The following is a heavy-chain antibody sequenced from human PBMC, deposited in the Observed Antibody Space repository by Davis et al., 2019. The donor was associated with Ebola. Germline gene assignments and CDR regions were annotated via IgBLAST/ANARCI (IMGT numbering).Heavy chain of an antibody. D-gene: IGHD3-10*01. CDR1: GGTFTSYG. CDR2: INPNSGGT. V-gene: IGHV1-2*02. J-gene: IGHJ4*02. Sequence: ASVKVSCKASGGTFTSYGISWVRQAPGQGLEWMGWINPNSGGTNYAQKFQGRVTMTRDTSISTAYMELSRLRSDDTAVYYCARRFGIPDYWGQGTLVTVSS. CDR3: ARRFGIPDY.